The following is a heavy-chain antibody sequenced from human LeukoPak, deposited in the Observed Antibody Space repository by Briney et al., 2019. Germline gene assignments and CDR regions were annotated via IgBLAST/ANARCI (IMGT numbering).Heavy chain of an antibody. Sequence: SQTLSLTCTVSGGSISSGDYYWSWIRQPPGKGLEWIGYIYYSGSTYYNPSLKSRVTISVDTSKNQFSLKLSSVTAADTAVYYCARSDRRYYYYMDVWGKGTTVTVSS. CDR2: IYYSGST. V-gene: IGHV4-30-4*08. D-gene: IGHD1-14*01. J-gene: IGHJ6*03. CDR3: ARSDRRYYYYMDV. CDR1: GGSISSGDYY.